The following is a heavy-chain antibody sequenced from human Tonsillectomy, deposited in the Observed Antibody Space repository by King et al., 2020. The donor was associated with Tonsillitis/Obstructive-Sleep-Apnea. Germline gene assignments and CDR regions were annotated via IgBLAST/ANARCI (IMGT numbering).Heavy chain of an antibody. V-gene: IGHV3-30*04. D-gene: IGHD1-1*01. CDR2: ISFNGGEQ. Sequence: VQLVESGGGVVQPGRSLRLSCAASGFTFRNYAMHGVRQAPGKGLEWVAFISFNGGEQYHADSVKGRFTISRDNSKNTLYLEMSSLRVEDTAVYYCTTQGAGPQALHDFDIWRLATTLTVSS. CDR1: GFTFRNYA. CDR3: TTQGAGPQALHDFDI. J-gene: IGHJ3*02.